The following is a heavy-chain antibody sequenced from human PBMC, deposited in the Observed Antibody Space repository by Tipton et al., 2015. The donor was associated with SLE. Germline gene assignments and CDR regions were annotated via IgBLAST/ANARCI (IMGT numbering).Heavy chain of an antibody. CDR3: AKGFDYGYYGYFDY. CDR2: LSGSGTYT. Sequence: GSLRLSCAASAFSFSTYAMTWVRQAPGKSLEWVSSLSGSGTYTDYADSVKGRFTISKDSSKNTLYLQMNSLRAEDTAVYYCAKGFDYGYYGYFDYWGQGTLVTVSS. J-gene: IGHJ4*02. CDR1: AFSFSTYA. V-gene: IGHV3-23*01. D-gene: IGHD4-17*01.